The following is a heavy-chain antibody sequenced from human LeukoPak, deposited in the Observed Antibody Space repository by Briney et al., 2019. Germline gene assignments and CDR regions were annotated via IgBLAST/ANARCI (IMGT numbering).Heavy chain of an antibody. CDR2: IYTSGST. J-gene: IGHJ5*02. CDR1: GGSISSGSYY. D-gene: IGHD4-17*01. Sequence: PSETLSLTCTVSGGSISSGSYYWSWIRQPAGKGLEWIGRIYTSGSTNYNPSLKSRVTISVDTSKNQFSLKLSSVTAADTAVYYCARGRDDYGDYGWFDPWGQGTLVTVSS. V-gene: IGHV4-61*02. CDR3: ARGRDDYGDYGWFDP.